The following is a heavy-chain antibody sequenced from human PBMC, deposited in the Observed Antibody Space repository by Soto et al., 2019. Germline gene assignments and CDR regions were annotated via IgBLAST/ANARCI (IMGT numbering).Heavy chain of an antibody. Sequence: GXPVNLACTASVYGLTGDVSIWVRQNHGKGLEWMGWISAYNGNTNYAQKLQGRVTMTTDTSTSTAYMELRSLRSDDTAVYYCPISTTYHSDSSGYFPRYCGQGTLVTVSS. CDR1: VYGLTGDV. CDR2: ISAYNGNT. J-gene: IGHJ4*02. CDR3: PISTTYHSDSSGYFPRY. V-gene: IGHV1-18*01. D-gene: IGHD3-22*01.